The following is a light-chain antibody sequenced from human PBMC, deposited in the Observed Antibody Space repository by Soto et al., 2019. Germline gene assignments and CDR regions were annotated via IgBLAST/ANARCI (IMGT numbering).Light chain of an antibody. CDR3: QQRSNWPPT. Sequence: EIVLTQSPATLSLSPGEGATLSCRASQSVSSYLAWYQQKPGQAPRLLIYDASNRATGIPARFSGSGSGTDFTLTISSLEPEDFAVYYCQQRSNWPPTFGQGTKVVIK. J-gene: IGKJ1*01. V-gene: IGKV3-11*01. CDR2: DAS. CDR1: QSVSSY.